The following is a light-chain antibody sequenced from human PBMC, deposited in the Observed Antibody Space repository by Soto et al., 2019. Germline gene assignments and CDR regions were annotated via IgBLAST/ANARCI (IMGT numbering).Light chain of an antibody. V-gene: IGKV1-5*01. J-gene: IGKJ2*01. CDR1: QSISTW. CDR2: DAS. Sequence: DIQMTQSPSTLSASVGDRVTITCRASQSISTWLVWYQRKPGKAPKVLIYDASSLQSGVPSRFSGHESGTDFTLTISSLQPDDSAIYYCQQYKTYTTFGQGTKLEIK. CDR3: QQYKTYTT.